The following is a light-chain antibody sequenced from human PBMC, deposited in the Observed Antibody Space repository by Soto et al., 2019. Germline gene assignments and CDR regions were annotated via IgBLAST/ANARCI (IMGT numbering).Light chain of an antibody. J-gene: IGKJ5*01. V-gene: IGKV3-20*01. CDR3: QQYGSSPIT. CDR1: QIVSSNF. Sequence: EIVLTQSPCALSLSTGERATLSCRASQIVSSNFLAWYQQQPTQAPRLLIYGASSRATGIPARFSGSGSGTDFTLTISRLEPEDFVVYFCQQYGSSPITFGQGTLLEI. CDR2: GAS.